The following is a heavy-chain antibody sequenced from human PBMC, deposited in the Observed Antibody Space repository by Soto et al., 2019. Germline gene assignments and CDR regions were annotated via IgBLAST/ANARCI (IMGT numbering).Heavy chain of an antibody. V-gene: IGHV3-30*18. CDR1: GFTFSSYG. Sequence: QVQLVESGGGVVQPGRSLRLSCAASGFTFSSYGMHWVRQAPGKGLEWVAVISYDGSNKYYADSVKGRFTLSRDNSKNPLYLQMNSLRAEDTAVYYCGKDVRLTFWWYFDLWGRGTLVTVSS. J-gene: IGHJ2*01. CDR3: GKDVRLTFWWYFDL. CDR2: ISYDGSNK. D-gene: IGHD3-16*01.